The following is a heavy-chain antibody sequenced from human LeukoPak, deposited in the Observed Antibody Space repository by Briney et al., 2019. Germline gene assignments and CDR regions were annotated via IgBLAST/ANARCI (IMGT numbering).Heavy chain of an antibody. J-gene: IGHJ3*02. CDR1: GGSISTYY. Sequence: PSETLSLTCTVSGGSISTYYWSWIRQPAGKGLEWIGRIYTSGTTNYNPSLKSRATMSVDTSKNHFSLKLSSVTAADTAVYYCARRGAPVGYCSSTSCPRADAFDIWGQGTMVTVSS. D-gene: IGHD2-2*01. V-gene: IGHV4-4*07. CDR2: IYTSGTT. CDR3: ARRGAPVGYCSSTSCPRADAFDI.